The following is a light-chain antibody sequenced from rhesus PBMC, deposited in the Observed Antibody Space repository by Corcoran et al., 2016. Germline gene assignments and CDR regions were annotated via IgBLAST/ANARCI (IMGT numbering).Light chain of an antibody. J-gene: IGKJ2*01. CDR1: QDISSW. CDR2: EAS. CDR3: RPYNSAPYN. Sequence: DIQMTQSPSSLSASVGDRVTITCRASQDISSWLAWYQQKPGKAPKLHIYEASRLQSGVPSRFSGSGSGTDFTLTISSLQPKDFATYYCRPYNSAPYNFGQGTKVEI. V-gene: IGKV1-21*01.